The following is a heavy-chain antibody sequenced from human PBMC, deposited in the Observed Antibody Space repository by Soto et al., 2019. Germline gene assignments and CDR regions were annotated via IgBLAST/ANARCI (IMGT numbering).Heavy chain of an antibody. V-gene: IGHV4-34*01. CDR1: GGSFSGYY. J-gene: IGHJ6*02. CDR3: GRGEVEANYYSYHYCMEV. Sequence: SETLSLTCAVYGGSFSGYYWSWIRQPPGKGLEWIGEINHSGSTNYNPSLKSRVTISVDTSKNQFSLKLSSVTAADTAVYYCGRGEVEANYYSYHYCMEVWGQGTTVTVSS. D-gene: IGHD5-12*01. CDR2: INHSGST.